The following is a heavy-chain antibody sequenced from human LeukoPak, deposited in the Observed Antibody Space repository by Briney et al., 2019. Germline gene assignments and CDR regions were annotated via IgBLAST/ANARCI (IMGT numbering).Heavy chain of an antibody. Sequence: ASVKVSYKASGYTFTSYGISWVRQAPGQGLEWMGWISAYNGNTNYAQKLQGRVTMTTDTSTSTAYMELRSLRSDDTAVYYCARDRAVRLGYCSGGSCQNDYWGQGTLVTVSS. CDR1: GYTFTSYG. J-gene: IGHJ4*02. D-gene: IGHD2-15*01. V-gene: IGHV1-18*01. CDR3: ARDRAVRLGYCSGGSCQNDY. CDR2: ISAYNGNT.